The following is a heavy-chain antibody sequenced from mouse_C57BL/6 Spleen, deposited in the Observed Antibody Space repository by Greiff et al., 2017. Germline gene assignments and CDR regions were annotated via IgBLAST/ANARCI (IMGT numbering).Heavy chain of an antibody. J-gene: IGHJ4*01. V-gene: IGHV1-39*01. D-gene: IGHD4-1*01. CDR3: ARVLERGYYAMDY. CDR2: INPNYGTT. CDR1: GYSFTDYN. Sequence: EVKLMESGPELVKPGASVKISCKASGYSFTDYNMNWVKQSNGKSLEWIGVINPNYGTTSYNQKLKGKATLTVYQSSSTAYMQLNSLTSEDSAVYYCARVLERGYYAMDYWGQGTSVTVSS.